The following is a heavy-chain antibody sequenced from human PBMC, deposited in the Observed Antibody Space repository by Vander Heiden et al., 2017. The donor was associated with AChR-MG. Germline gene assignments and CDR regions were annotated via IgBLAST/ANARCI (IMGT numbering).Heavy chain of an antibody. CDR1: GFSLSTSGVG. CDR3: ALVIDYGDVEGLDYYFDY. Sequence: QITLKESGPTLVKPTQTLTLTCTFSGFSLSTSGVGVGWIRQPPGKALEWLALIYWDDDKRYSPSLKSRLTITKDTSKNQVVLTMTNMDPVDTATYYCALVIDYGDVEGLDYYFDYWGQGTLVTVSS. J-gene: IGHJ4*02. CDR2: IYWDDDK. V-gene: IGHV2-5*02. D-gene: IGHD4-17*01.